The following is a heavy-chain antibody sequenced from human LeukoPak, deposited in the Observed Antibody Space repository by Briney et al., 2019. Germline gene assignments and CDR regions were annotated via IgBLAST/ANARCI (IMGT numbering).Heavy chain of an antibody. CDR3: AREAANYGDYAMGAFDI. V-gene: IGHV1-46*01. J-gene: IGHJ3*02. CDR1: GYTFTSYY. D-gene: IGHD4-17*01. Sequence: GASVKVSCKASGYTFTSYYMHWVRQAPGQGLEWMGIINPSGGSTSYAQKFQGRVTMTRDMSTSTVYMELSSLRSEDTAVYYCAREAANYGDYAMGAFDIWGQGTMVTVSS. CDR2: INPSGGST.